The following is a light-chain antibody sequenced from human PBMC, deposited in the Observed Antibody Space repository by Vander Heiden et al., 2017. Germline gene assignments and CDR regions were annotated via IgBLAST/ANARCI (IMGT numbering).Light chain of an antibody. CDR1: QSVLYSSNKKNY. V-gene: IGKV4-1*01. CDR3: QQYDSTPWT. J-gene: IGKJ1*01. CDR2: RAS. Sequence: DIVMPPSPDSLAVSLGERATINCKTSQSVLYSSNKKNYLTWYKQKPGQPPKLLIYRASTRESGVPDRFSGSGSGIDFTLTISSLQAEDGAVYYWQQYDSTPWTFGQWTKVEIK.